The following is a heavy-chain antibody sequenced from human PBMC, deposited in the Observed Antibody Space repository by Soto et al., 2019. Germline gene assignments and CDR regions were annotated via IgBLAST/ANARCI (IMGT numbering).Heavy chain of an antibody. V-gene: IGHV4-30-2*03. CDR1: GGSISSGGYS. Sequence: TSETLSLTCAVSGGSISSGGYSWSWIRQPPGKGLEWIGYIYHSGRTYYNPSLKSRVTISVDTSKNQFSLKLSSVTAADTAVYYCARHTPAISISDHWGQGTLVTVSS. D-gene: IGHD2-15*01. CDR3: ARHTPAISISDH. CDR2: IYHSGRT. J-gene: IGHJ4*02.